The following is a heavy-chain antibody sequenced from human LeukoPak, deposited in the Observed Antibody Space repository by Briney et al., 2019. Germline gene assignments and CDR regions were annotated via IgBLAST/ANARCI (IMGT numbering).Heavy chain of an antibody. J-gene: IGHJ3*02. Sequence: ASVKVSCKASGGTFSSYAISWVRQAPGQGLEWMGGIIPIFGTANYAQKFQGRVTITADESTSTAYMELSSLRSEDTDVYYCARVPELLFAFDIWGQGTMVTVSS. CDR2: IIPIFGTA. D-gene: IGHD1-26*01. V-gene: IGHV1-69*13. CDR3: ARVPELLFAFDI. CDR1: GGTFSSYA.